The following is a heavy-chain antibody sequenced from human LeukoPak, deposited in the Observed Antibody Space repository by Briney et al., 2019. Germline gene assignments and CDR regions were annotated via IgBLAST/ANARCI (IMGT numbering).Heavy chain of an antibody. D-gene: IGHD5-18*01. CDR1: GFTFSSYS. V-gene: IGHV3-23*01. J-gene: IGHJ4*02. Sequence: PGGSLRLSCAASGFTFSSYSMNWVRQAPGKGLEWVSAISGSGGSTYYADSVKGRFTISRDNSKNTLYLQMNSLRAEDTAVYYCAKDLINKWILRPGGTGTFDYWGQGTLVTVSS. CDR3: AKDLINKWILRPGGTGTFDY. CDR2: ISGSGGST.